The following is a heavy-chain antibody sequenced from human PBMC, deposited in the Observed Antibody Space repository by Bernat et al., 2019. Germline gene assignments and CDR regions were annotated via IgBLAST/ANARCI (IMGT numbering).Heavy chain of an antibody. D-gene: IGHD5-18*01. CDR3: ARDTNGYDPG. CDR2: IKQDGTEK. Sequence: EVQLVESGGGLVQPGGSLRLSCAASGFTFSRSYMSWLRQAPGKGLEWVANIKQDGTEKNSVDSVTGRFTISSDNGRNSLYLEMSMMRAEDTAVYYCARDTNGYDPGWGQGTRVTVSS. CDR1: GFTFSRSY. J-gene: IGHJ4*02. V-gene: IGHV3-7*03.